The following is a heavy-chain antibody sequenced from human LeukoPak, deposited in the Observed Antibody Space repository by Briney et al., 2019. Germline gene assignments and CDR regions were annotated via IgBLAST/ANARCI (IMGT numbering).Heavy chain of an antibody. CDR2: IIPIFGTA. J-gene: IGHJ4*02. CDR1: GGTFSSYA. D-gene: IGHD6-19*01. Sequence: SVKVSCKASGGTFSSYAISWVRQAPGQGLEWMGRIIPIFGTANYAQKFQGRVTITTDESTSTAYLELSSLRSEDTAVYYCATTPRGPYSSDFADYFDYWGQGTLVTVSS. CDR3: ATTPRGPYSSDFADYFDY. V-gene: IGHV1-69*05.